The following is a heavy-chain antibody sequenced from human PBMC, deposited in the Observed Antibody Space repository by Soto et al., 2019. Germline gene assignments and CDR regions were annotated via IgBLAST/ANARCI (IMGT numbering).Heavy chain of an antibody. D-gene: IGHD5-12*01. Sequence: GGSLRLSCAASGFTFSSYGMHWVRQAPGKGLEWVAVIWYDGSNKYYADSVKGRFTISRDNSKNTLYLQMNSLRAEDTAVYYCARETGYSGYDAFDIWGQGTMVTVSS. CDR1: GFTFSSYG. J-gene: IGHJ3*02. V-gene: IGHV3-33*01. CDR2: IWYDGSNK. CDR3: ARETGYSGYDAFDI.